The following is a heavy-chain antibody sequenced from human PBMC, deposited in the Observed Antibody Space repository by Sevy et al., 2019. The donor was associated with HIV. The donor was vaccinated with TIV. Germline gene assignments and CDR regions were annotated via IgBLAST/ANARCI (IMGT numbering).Heavy chain of an antibody. J-gene: IGHJ4*02. CDR2: ISSSSSYT. D-gene: IGHD3-10*01. Sequence: GGFLRLSCAASGFTFSDYYMSWIRQAPGKGLEWVSYISSSSSYTKYADSVKGRFTISRDNAKNSLYLQMNSLRAEDTAMYYTERDNGFGELLPPPYFDYWGQGTLVTVSS. CDR1: GFTFSDYY. V-gene: IGHV3-11*06. CDR3: ERDNGFGELLPPPYFDY.